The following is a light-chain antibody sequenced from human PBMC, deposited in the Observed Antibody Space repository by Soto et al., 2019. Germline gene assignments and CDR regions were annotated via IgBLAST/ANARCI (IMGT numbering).Light chain of an antibody. J-gene: IGKJ1*01. CDR3: QQSDSTLTWK. V-gene: IGKV1-39*01. Sequence: DIQMTPSPSSLSAYVGDRVTITCRASQSISSYLNWYQQKPGKAPKLLIYAASSLQSGVPSRFSGSGSGTDFTLTISSLQPEDFATYYCQQSDSTLTWKFGQGTQVEIK. CDR2: AAS. CDR1: QSISSY.